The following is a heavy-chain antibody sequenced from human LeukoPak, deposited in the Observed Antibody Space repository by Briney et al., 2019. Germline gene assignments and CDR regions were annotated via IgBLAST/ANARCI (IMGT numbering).Heavy chain of an antibody. V-gene: IGHV4-30-2*01. CDR1: GGSISSGGYC. CDR3: ARGVTQILQIDY. J-gene: IGHJ4*02. CDR2: IYQSGST. D-gene: IGHD2-15*01. Sequence: SETLSLTCAVSGGSISSGGYCWGWIRQPQGTGLEWIEYIYQSGSTYYNPSPKSRVTISVDRSKNQFSLKLSSVTAADTAVYYCARGVTQILQIDYWGQGTLVTVSS.